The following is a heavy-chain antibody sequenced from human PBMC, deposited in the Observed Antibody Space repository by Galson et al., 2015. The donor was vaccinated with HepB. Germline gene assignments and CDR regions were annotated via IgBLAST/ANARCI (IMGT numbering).Heavy chain of an antibody. CDR2: IYYSGST. V-gene: IGHV4-39*01. CDR3: ARHDPKLGGDY. Sequence: ETLSLTCTVSGGSISSSSYYWGWIRQPPGKGLEWIGSIYYSGSTYYNPSLKSRVTISVDTSKNQFSLKLSSVTAADTAVYYCARHDPKLGGDYWGQGTLVTVSS. CDR1: GGSISSSSYY. D-gene: IGHD7-27*01. J-gene: IGHJ4*02.